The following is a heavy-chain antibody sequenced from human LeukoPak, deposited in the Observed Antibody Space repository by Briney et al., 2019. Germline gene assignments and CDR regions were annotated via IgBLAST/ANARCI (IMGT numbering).Heavy chain of an antibody. J-gene: IGHJ4*02. CDR2: INPGSGST. Sequence: ASVKVSCKASGYTFTSYFIHWVVQAPGQGLEWMGIINPGSGSTSYTQKFRDRVTMTRDKSTSTVNMELSSLRSEDTAVYYCVRDLGYYDSSGYPTHFDYWGQGTLVTVSS. CDR3: VRDLGYYDSSGYPTHFDY. V-gene: IGHV1-46*01. CDR1: GYTFTSYF. D-gene: IGHD3-22*01.